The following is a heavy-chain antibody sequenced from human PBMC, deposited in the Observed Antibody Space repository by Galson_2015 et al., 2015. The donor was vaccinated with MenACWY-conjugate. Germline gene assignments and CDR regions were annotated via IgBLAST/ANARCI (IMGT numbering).Heavy chain of an antibody. CDR3: VRDRGDTVAVIPADYFDY. CDR2: ISRDGTST. V-gene: IGHV3-74*01. Sequence: SLRLSCAVSGFTFTRHWMHWVRQVPGKGLVWVSRISRDGTSTTYADSVKGRFTISRDNAKNTLYLQMSSLRVEDTAMYYCVRDRGDTVAVIPADYFDYWGQGALVTVSS. J-gene: IGHJ4*02. CDR1: GFTFTRHW. D-gene: IGHD2-15*01.